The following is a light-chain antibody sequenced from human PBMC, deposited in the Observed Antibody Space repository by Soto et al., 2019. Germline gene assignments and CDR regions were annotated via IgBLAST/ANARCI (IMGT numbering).Light chain of an antibody. CDR2: KAS. CDR3: QQCNSYPCT. J-gene: IGKJ1*01. Sequence: DIKMTQSTSTLSASVGDRVTITCRASQNISSWLAWYQQKPGKAPKLLIYKASSLESVVPSSFSGSGSGTEFTLPISSLQPDDFASDYCQQCNSYPCTFVEWTKAEIK. V-gene: IGKV1-5*03. CDR1: QNISSW.